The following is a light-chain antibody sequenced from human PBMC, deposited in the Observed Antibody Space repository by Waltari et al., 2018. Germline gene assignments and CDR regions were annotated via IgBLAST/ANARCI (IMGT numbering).Light chain of an antibody. CDR1: QSISNY. J-gene: IGKJ1*01. CDR2: AAS. V-gene: IGKV1-39*01. Sequence: DIKMTQSPSSLSASVGDRVTSTCRASQSISNYLRWYQQKPGKAPNLLISAASSFQSGVPSRFSGSGSGTDFTLTISSLQPEDFATYYCQQSYISLTFGQGTKVEIK. CDR3: QQSYISLT.